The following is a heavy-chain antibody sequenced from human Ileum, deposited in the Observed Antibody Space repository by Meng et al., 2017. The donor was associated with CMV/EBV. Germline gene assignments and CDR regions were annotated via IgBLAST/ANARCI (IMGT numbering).Heavy chain of an antibody. V-gene: IGHV1-69*10. Sequence: TCKTDGDTFSAYSISWVRQAPGQGLEWIGGIIPILSLANYAHKFQDRVTITADKSTNTSYMELSSLRSDDTAVYYCVRDLGDYFDYCGQGTLVTVSS. CDR3: VRDLGDYFDY. CDR1: GDTFSAYS. CDR2: IIPILSLA. J-gene: IGHJ4*02.